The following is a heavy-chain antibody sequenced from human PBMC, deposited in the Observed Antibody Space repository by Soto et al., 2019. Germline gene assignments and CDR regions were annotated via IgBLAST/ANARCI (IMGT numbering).Heavy chain of an antibody. D-gene: IGHD2-2*01. CDR2: ISYDGRNK. J-gene: IGHJ4*02. CDR1: GFTFSGFA. CDR3: AKWDVGSSTSCYGCYFHY. V-gene: IGHV3-30*18. Sequence: QVQLVESGGGVVQPGGSLRVSCAASGFTFSGFAMHWVRQAPGKGLEWVAVISYDGRNKYYADSVKGRFTISRDNSNNTLYLQMDSLSVEDTALYYYAKWDVGSSTSCYGCYFHYWGQGTLVSVSS.